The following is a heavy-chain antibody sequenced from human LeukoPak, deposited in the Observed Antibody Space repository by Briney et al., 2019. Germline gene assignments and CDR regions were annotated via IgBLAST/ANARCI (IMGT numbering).Heavy chain of an antibody. V-gene: IGHV3-30*18. CDR3: AKFWSSSSVEVYYYGMDV. CDR1: GFTFSSYG. J-gene: IGHJ6*02. D-gene: IGHD6-13*01. Sequence: PGGSLRLSCVGSGFTFSSYGMHWVRQAPGRGLEWVAVISFTGAKTFYIDSVKGRFTISRDNSKNTLFLQMNSLRPEDTAVYYCAKFWSSSSVEVYYYGMDVWGQGTTVTVSS. CDR2: ISFTGAKT.